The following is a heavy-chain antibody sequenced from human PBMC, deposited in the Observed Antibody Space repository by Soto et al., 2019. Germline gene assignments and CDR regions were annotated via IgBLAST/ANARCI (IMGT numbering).Heavy chain of an antibody. V-gene: IGHV4-61*01. CDR2: IYYSGST. D-gene: IGHD3-9*01. CDR3: ARFPYYDILTGYLSPYYYGMDV. J-gene: IGHJ6*02. Sequence: SETLSLTCTVSGGSVSSGSYYWSWIRQPPGKGLEWIGYIYYSGSTNYNPSLKSRVTISVDTSKNQFSLKLSSVTAADTAVYYCARFPYYDILTGYLSPYYYGMDVWGQGTTVTV. CDR1: GGSVSSGSYY.